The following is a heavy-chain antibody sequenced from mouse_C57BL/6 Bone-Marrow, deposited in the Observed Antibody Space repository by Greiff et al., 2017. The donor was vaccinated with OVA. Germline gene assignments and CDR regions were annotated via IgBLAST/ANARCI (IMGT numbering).Heavy chain of an antibody. CDR1: GYSFTGYY. J-gene: IGHJ2*01. CDR2: INPSTGGT. D-gene: IGHD2-2*01. CDR3: ARGGLRRRGDY. Sequence: EVQLQQSGPELVKPGASVKISCKASGYSFTGYYMNWVKQSPEKSLEWIGEINPSTGGTTYNQKFKAKATLTVDKSSSTAYMQLKSLTSEDSAVYYCARGGLRRRGDYWGQGTTLTVSS. V-gene: IGHV1-42*01.